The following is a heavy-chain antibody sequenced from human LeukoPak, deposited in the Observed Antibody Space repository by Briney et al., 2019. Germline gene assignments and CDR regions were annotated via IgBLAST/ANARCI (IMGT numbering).Heavy chain of an antibody. CDR1: GGSISSGDYY. CDR2: IYYSGST. V-gene: IGHV4-31*03. Sequence: SETLSLTCTVSGGSISSGDYYWSWIRQHPGKGLEWIGYIYYSGSTYYNPSLKSRVTISVDTSKNQFSLKLSSVTAADTAVYYCASAAAISGFQHWGQGTLVTVSS. J-gene: IGHJ1*01. CDR3: ASAAAISGFQH. D-gene: IGHD3-10*01.